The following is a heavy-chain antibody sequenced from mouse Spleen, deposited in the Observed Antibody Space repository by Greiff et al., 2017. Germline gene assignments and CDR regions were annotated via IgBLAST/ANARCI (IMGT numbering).Heavy chain of an antibody. CDR1: GYTFTSYT. D-gene: IGHD1-1*01. J-gene: IGHJ4*01. CDR3: ARSDYYYYGAMDY. Sequence: VQLQQSGAELARPGASVKMSCKASGYTFTSYTMHWVKQRPGQGLEWIGYINPSSGYTKYNQKFKDKATLTADKSSSTAYMQLSSLTSEDSAVYYCARSDYYYYGAMDYWGQGTSVTVSS. V-gene: IGHV1-4*01. CDR2: INPSSGYT.